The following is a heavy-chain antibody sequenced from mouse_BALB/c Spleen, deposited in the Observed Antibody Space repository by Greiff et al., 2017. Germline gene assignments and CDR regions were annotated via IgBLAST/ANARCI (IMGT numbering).Heavy chain of an antibody. J-gene: IGHJ4*01. D-gene: IGHD1-1*01. CDR1: GFTFSDYY. CDR2: ISDGGSYT. CDR3: ARHRDYYGSSCAMDY. Sequence: EVMLVESGGGLVKPGGSLKLSCAASGFTFSDYYMYWVRQTPEKRLEWVATISDGGSYTYYPDSVKGRFTISRDNAKNNLYLQMSSLKSEDTAMYYCARHRDYYGSSCAMDYWGQGTSVTVSS. V-gene: IGHV5-4*02.